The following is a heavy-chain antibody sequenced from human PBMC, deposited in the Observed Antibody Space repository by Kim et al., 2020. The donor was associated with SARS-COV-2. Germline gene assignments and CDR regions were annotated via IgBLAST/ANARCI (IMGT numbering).Heavy chain of an antibody. D-gene: IGHD6-6*01. V-gene: IGHV7-4-1*02. J-gene: IGHJ4*02. CDR2: INTNSGKP. Sequence: ASVKVSCKASGYTFRSYAINWLRRAPGQGLEWMGWINTNSGKPTYAQGFTGRFVFSSDASVTTAYLQISSLKPEDSAVYYCARDKYSTSSTIDYWGQGTLVTVSS. CDR1: GYTFRSYA. CDR3: ARDKYSTSSTIDY.